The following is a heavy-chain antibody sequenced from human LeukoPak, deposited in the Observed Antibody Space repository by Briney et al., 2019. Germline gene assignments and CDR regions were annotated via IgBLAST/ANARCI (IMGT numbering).Heavy chain of an antibody. V-gene: IGHV3-74*01. CDR2: ISSDGSIT. CDR3: ARGGDGIPSWFDY. D-gene: IGHD3-16*01. CDR1: GFTFSTYW. J-gene: IGHJ4*02. Sequence: GGSLRLSCAASGFTFSTYWMHWVRQAPGKGLVWVSRISSDGSITSYADSVKGRFTISRDNAKNSLYLQMNSLRAEDTAVYYCARGGDGIPSWFDYWGQGTLVTVSS.